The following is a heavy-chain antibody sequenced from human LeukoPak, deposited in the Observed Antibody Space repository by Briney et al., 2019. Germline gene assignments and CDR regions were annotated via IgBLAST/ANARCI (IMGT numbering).Heavy chain of an antibody. V-gene: IGHV1-69*01. D-gene: IGHD5-24*01. CDR3: ARDRGGGYKTFDY. CDR1: GGTFSSYA. J-gene: IGHJ4*02. Sequence: ASVKVSCKASGGTFSSYAISWVRQAPGQGLEWMGGIIPIFGTANYAQKFQGRVTITADESTSTAYMELSSLRSEDTAVYYCARDRGGGYKTFDYWGQGTLVTVSS. CDR2: IIPIFGTA.